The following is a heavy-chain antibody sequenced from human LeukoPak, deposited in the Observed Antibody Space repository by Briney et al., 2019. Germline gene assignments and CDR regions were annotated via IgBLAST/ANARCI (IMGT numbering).Heavy chain of an antibody. Sequence: PSETLSLTCAVYGGSFSGYYWSWIRQAPGKGLEWVSYISSSSSTIYYADSVKGRFTISRDNAKNSLYLQMNSLRDEDTAVYYCAREYMALGGYYYGMDVWGQGTTVTVSS. V-gene: IGHV3-11*04. CDR1: GGSFSGYY. D-gene: IGHD3-3*01. CDR2: ISSSSSTI. J-gene: IGHJ6*02. CDR3: AREYMALGGYYYGMDV.